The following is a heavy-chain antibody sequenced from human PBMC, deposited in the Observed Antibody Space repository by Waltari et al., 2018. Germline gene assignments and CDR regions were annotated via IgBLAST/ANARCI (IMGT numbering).Heavy chain of an antibody. CDR2: INHSGST. Sequence: VQPQQGGAGLLKPSETLSLTCAVYGGSFSGYYWGWVRQPPGKGLEWIGEINHSGSTNYNPSLKSRVTISVDTSKNQFSLKLSSVTAADTAVYYGARGYSSSWSIDYWGQGTLVTVSS. J-gene: IGHJ4*02. D-gene: IGHD6-13*01. CDR1: GGSFSGYY. CDR3: ARGYSSSWSIDY. V-gene: IGHV4-34*01.